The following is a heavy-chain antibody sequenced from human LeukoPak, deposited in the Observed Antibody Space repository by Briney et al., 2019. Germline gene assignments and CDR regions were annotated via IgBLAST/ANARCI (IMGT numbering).Heavy chain of an antibody. CDR2: ISSSSSYI. CDR3: ARDVSDYDILTGYIYYFDY. CDR1: GFTFSSYS. Sequence: PGGSLRLSCAASGFTFSSYSMNWVRQAPEKGLEWVSSISSSSSYIYYADSVKGRFTISRDNAKNSLYLQMNSLRAEDTAVYYCARDVSDYDILTGYIYYFDYWGQGTLVTVSS. J-gene: IGHJ4*02. D-gene: IGHD3-9*01. V-gene: IGHV3-21*01.